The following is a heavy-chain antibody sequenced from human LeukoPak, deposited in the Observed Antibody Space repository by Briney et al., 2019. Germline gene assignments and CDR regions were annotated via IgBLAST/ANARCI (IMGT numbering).Heavy chain of an antibody. CDR1: GYTFTGYY. CDR3: ARAEEHYYYYGMDV. CDR2: INPNSGGT. Sequence: ASVKVSCTASGYTFTGYYMHWVRQAPGQGLEWMGWINPNSGGTNYAQKFQGWVTMTRDTSISTAYMELSRLRSDDTAVYYCARAEEHYYYYGMDVWGQGTTVTVSS. D-gene: IGHD1-26*01. J-gene: IGHJ6*02. V-gene: IGHV1-2*04.